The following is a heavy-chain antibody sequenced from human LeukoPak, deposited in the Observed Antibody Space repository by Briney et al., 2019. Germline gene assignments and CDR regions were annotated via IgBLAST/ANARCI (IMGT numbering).Heavy chain of an antibody. CDR1: GFTFSNYA. Sequence: GGSLRLSCAASGFTFSNYAMNWVRQAPGKGLEWVSGISGSGGSTYYADSVKGRFTISRDNSKNTLYLQMISLRAEDTAVYYCAKDRYSNYGNWFDPWGQGTLVTVFS. D-gene: IGHD4-11*01. CDR3: AKDRYSNYGNWFDP. CDR2: ISGSGGST. J-gene: IGHJ5*02. V-gene: IGHV3-23*01.